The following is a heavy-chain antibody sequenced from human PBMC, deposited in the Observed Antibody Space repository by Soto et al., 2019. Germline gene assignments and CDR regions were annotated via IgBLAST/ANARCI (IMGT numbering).Heavy chain of an antibody. V-gene: IGHV4-4*02. Sequence: SETLSLTCAVSGGSISSSNWWSWVRQPPGKGLEWIGEIYHSGSTNYNPSLKSRVTISVDKSKNQFSLKLSSVTAADTAVYYCARAPLGSSGHLEYWGQGTLVNVSS. D-gene: IGHD3-22*01. CDR2: IYHSGST. J-gene: IGHJ4*02. CDR3: ARAPLGSSGHLEY. CDR1: GGSISSSNW.